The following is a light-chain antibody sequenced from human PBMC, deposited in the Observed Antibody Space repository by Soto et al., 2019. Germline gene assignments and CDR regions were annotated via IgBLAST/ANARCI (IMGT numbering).Light chain of an antibody. J-gene: IGKJ5*01. Sequence: EMVMTRSPATLSVSPGHRANLSCRASQSVSSNLAWYQQKPGQAPRLLIYGASTRATGIPARFSGSGSGTEFTLTISSLQSEDLAVYYCQQYNNWLSITFGQGTRLEIK. V-gene: IGKV3-15*01. CDR1: QSVSSN. CDR2: GAS. CDR3: QQYNNWLSIT.